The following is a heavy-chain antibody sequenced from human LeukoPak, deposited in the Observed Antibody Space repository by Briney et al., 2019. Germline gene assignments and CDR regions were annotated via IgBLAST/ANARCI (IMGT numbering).Heavy chain of an antibody. V-gene: IGHV4-59*01. J-gene: IGHJ3*02. CDR2: IYYSGST. CDR3: ARPSGSYPLPHAFDI. Sequence: SETLSLTCTVSGGSISSYYWSWIRQPPGKGLEWIGYIYYSGSTNYKPSLKSRVTISVDTSKNQFSLKLSSVTAADTAVYYCARPSGSYPLPHAFDIWGQGTMVTVSS. D-gene: IGHD1-26*01. CDR1: GGSISSYY.